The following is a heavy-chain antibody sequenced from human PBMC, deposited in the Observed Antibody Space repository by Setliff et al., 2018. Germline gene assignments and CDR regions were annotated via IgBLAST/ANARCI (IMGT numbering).Heavy chain of an antibody. V-gene: IGHV4-4*02. CDR1: GGSIGDNTW. D-gene: IGHD3-3*01. J-gene: IGHJ4*02. CDR3: AGDDTYDFWGGRGYFDY. Sequence: PSETLSLTCTVSGGSIGDNTWWTWVRQPPGKGLEWLGEIFHTESTNYNPSLKIRVSIFLDKSKNQFSLERTSVTAADTAVYYWAGDDTYDFWGGRGYFDYWGRGTLVTVSS. CDR2: IFHTEST.